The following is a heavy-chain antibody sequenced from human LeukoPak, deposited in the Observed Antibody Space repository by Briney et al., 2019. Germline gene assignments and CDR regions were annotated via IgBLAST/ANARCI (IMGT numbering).Heavy chain of an antibody. Sequence: GASVKVSCKASGYTFTSYAISWVRQAPGQGLEWMGRIIPILGIANYAQKFQGRVTITADKSTSTAYMELSSLRSEDTAVYYCARDRYYDSSGSYYFDYWGQGTLVTVSS. D-gene: IGHD3-22*01. J-gene: IGHJ4*02. CDR1: GYTFTSYA. V-gene: IGHV1-69*04. CDR2: IIPILGIA. CDR3: ARDRYYDSSGSYYFDY.